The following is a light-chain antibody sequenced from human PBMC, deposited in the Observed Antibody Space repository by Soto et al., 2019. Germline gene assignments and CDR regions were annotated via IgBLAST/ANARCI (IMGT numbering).Light chain of an antibody. CDR3: KQYESLPLT. V-gene: IGKV1-33*01. J-gene: IGKJ5*01. Sequence: DIQVTHSPPTLSASVGDRVTITCRASQTISTWMAWYQQKPGKAPKLLIYDAYDLETGVQSRFSGSGSGTGFTFTIRSLQPEDFATYYCKQYESLPLTVGQGTRLEIK. CDR2: DAY. CDR1: QTISTW.